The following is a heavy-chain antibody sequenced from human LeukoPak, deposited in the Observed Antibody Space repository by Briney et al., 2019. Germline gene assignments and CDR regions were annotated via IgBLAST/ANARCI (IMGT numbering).Heavy chain of an antibody. D-gene: IGHD5-18*01. CDR1: GFIFSSYA. V-gene: IGHV3-30-3*01. CDR2: ISYDGSNK. Sequence: GGSLRLSCAASGFIFSSYAMHWVRQAPGKGLEWVAVISYDGSNKYYADSVKGRFTISRDNSKNTLYLQMNSLRAEDTAVYYCARDYDDTAMGTYYYYGMDVWGQGTTVTVSS. J-gene: IGHJ6*02. CDR3: ARDYDDTAMGTYYYYGMDV.